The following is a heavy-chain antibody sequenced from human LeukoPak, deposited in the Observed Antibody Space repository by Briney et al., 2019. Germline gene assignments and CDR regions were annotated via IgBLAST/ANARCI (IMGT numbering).Heavy chain of an antibody. CDR1: GGSVSSGSYY. J-gene: IGHJ4*02. CDR3: ARDDYSSGRSDY. V-gene: IGHV4-61*01. CDR2: IYYSGST. Sequence: SETLSLTCTVSGGSVSSGSYYWTWIRQPPGKGLEWIGYIYYSGSTNYNPSLQSRVTISVDTSKNQFSLKLSSVTAADTAAYYCARDDYSSGRSDYWGQGTLVTVSS. D-gene: IGHD6-19*01.